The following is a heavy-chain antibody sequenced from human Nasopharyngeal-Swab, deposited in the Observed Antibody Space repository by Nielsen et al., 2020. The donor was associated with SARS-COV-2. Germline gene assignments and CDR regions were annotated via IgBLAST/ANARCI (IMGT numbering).Heavy chain of an antibody. V-gene: IGHV3-74*01. CDR2: ISPDGTST. D-gene: IGHD3-22*01. J-gene: IGHJ4*02. Sequence: GSLRLSCAASGVTFSRSWMHWVRQAPGRGPVWVARISPDGTSTSYADSVKGRFTISRDNAENTVYLQMNSLRVEDMAVYYCARWAYDAENAFDYWGQGTLVTVSS. CDR1: GVTFSRSW. CDR3: ARWAYDAENAFDY.